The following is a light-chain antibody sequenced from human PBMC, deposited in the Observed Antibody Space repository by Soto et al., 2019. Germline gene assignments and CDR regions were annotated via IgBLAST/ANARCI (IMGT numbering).Light chain of an antibody. CDR3: QQYDSLPIT. V-gene: IGKV1-5*01. Sequence: DIQMTQSPSTLSASVGDRVTITCRASQSISSWLAWYQQKPGKAPKLLIYDASNLEIGVPSRFSGSGSGTHFTFTISSLQTEDIGTYYCQQYDSLPITFGRGTRLEI. CDR1: QSISSW. J-gene: IGKJ5*01. CDR2: DAS.